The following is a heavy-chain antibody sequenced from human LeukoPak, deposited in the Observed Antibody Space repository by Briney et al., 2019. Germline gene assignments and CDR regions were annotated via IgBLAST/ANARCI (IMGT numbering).Heavy chain of an antibody. CDR1: GFIFNEYS. CDR3: AKDVTIFGVVPTLHFDY. V-gene: IGHV3-48*01. Sequence: PGGSLRLSCVGSGFIFNEYSLNWVRQAPGKGPEWVSYISSRSSTIYYADSVKGRFTISRDNSKNTLYLQMNSLRAEDTAVYYCAKDVTIFGVVPTLHFDYWGQGTLVTVSS. CDR2: ISSRSSTI. J-gene: IGHJ4*02. D-gene: IGHD3-3*01.